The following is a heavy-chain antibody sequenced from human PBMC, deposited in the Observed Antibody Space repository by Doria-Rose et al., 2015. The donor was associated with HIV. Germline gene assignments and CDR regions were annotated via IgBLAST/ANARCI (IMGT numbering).Heavy chain of an antibody. V-gene: IGHV4-59*01. CDR3: ARVLSGTYDY. CDR2: IFYTGST. J-gene: IGHJ4*02. CDR1: GGSISHYY. D-gene: IGHD1-26*01. Sequence: QVQLQESGPGLVKPSETLSLTCSVSGGSISHYYWSWSQQPPGQGLEYIGDIFYTGSTNYSPSLKSRVSISIDTSKNKFSLRLSSVTAADTAVYYCARVLSGTYDYWGQGTLVTVSS.